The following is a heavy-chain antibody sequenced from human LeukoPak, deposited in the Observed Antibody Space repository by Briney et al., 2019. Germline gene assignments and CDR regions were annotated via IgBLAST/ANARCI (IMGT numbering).Heavy chain of an antibody. CDR2: ISSSSTTI. CDR3: ARVGHSYGVDY. Sequence: GGSLRLPCAASGFPFSSHSMDWVRPAPGKGLGWISYISSSSTTIYYADSVKGRFTISRDNAKNSLYLQMNSLRAEDTAVYYCARVGHSYGVDYWGQGILVTVSS. D-gene: IGHD5-18*01. J-gene: IGHJ4*02. V-gene: IGHV3-48*04. CDR1: GFPFSSHS.